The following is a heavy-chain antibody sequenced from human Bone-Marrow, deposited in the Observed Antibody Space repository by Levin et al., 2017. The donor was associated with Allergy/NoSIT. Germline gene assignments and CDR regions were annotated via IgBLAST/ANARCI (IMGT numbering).Heavy chain of an antibody. CDR3: VTEKPVAGTSWDY. V-gene: IGHV3-15*01. D-gene: IGHD6-19*01. CDR2: IRSQSDGGTT. CDR1: GFTFNNAW. Sequence: GGSLRLSCEASGFTFNNAWMAWVRQAPGKGLEWVGRIRSQSDGGTTDYAEPVKGRFIVSRDDSKKTLYLQMNGLKTEDRAVYYCVTEKPVAGTSWDYWGQGTLVTVSS. J-gene: IGHJ4*02.